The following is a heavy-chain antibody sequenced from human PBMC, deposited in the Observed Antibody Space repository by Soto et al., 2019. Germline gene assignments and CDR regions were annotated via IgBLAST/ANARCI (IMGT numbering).Heavy chain of an antibody. CDR3: ARPYDYRILHGMDV. CDR1: GFTFSSYA. Sequence: QVQLVESGGGVVQPGRSLRLSCAASGFTFSSYAMHWVRQAPGKGLEWVAVISYDGSNKYYADSVKGRFTISRDNSKNSLYLQMNSLRAEDTAVYYCARPYDYRILHGMDVWGQGTTFTVSS. D-gene: IGHD4-4*01. J-gene: IGHJ6*02. CDR2: ISYDGSNK. V-gene: IGHV3-30-3*01.